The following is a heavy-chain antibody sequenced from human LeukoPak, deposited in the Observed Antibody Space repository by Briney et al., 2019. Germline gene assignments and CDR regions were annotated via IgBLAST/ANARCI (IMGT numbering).Heavy chain of an antibody. CDR2: INERGDIT. Sequence: GGSLRLSCVASGFTFSRHPMSWVRQAPGNGLELVSAINERGDITKYADSVMRRFTISRDSSKNTLYLQMNGLRAEDTAVYYCARGDDISPGRVLEYWGRGTLVTVSS. D-gene: IGHD3-9*01. J-gene: IGHJ4*02. CDR3: ARGDDISPGRVLEY. CDR1: GFTFSRHP. V-gene: IGHV3-23*01.